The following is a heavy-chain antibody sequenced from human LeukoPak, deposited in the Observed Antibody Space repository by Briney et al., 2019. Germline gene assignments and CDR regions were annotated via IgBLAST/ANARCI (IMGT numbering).Heavy chain of an antibody. CDR3: ARDFVSGSYYYFDS. CDR2: IYYSGST. J-gene: IGHJ4*02. Sequence: SETLSLTCTVSGGSISSYYWSWIRQPPGKGLEWIGYIYYSGSTNYNPSLKSRVTISVDTSKNQFSLKLSSVTAADTAVYYCARDFVSGSYYYFDSWGQGTLVTVSS. D-gene: IGHD1-26*01. CDR1: GGSISSYY. V-gene: IGHV4-59*12.